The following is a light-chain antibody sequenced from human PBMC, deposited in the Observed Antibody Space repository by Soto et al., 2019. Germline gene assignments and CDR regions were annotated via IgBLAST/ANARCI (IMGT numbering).Light chain of an antibody. CDR1: QSVSSD. J-gene: IGKJ5*01. Sequence: EIVMTQSPATLSVSPGERARQSSRASQSVSSDLAWYHQKPGQAPRLLIYGASTRATGIPARFSGSGSGTDFTLTISSLEPEDFAVYYCQQRSNWPITFGQGARLEIK. CDR2: GAS. CDR3: QQRSNWPIT. V-gene: IGKV3-11*01.